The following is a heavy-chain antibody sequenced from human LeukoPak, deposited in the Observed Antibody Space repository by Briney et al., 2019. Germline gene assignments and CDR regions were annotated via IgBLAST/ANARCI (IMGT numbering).Heavy chain of an antibody. CDR2: INHSGST. CDR1: GGSFSGYY. V-gene: IGHV4-34*01. J-gene: IGHJ5*02. Sequence: SETLSLTCAVYGGSFSGYYWSWIRQPPGKGLEWIGEINHSGSTNYNPSLKSRVTISVDTSKNQFSLKLSSVTAADTAVYYCARQAEGISAARSEWFDPWGQGTLVTVSS. CDR3: ARQAEGISAARSEWFDP. D-gene: IGHD6-6*01.